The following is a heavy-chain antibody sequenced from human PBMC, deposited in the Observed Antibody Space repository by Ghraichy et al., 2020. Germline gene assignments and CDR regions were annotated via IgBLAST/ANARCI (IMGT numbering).Heavy chain of an antibody. J-gene: IGHJ4*02. V-gene: IGHV3-21*01. CDR3: ARVGEMATIMWGPFDY. Sequence: GGSLRLSCAASGFTFSSYSMNWVRQAPGKGLEWVSSISSSSSYIYYADSVKGRFTISRDNAKNSLYLQMNSLRAEDTAVYYCARVGEMATIMWGPFDYWGQGTLVTVSS. D-gene: IGHD5-24*01. CDR1: GFTFSSYS. CDR2: ISSSSSYI.